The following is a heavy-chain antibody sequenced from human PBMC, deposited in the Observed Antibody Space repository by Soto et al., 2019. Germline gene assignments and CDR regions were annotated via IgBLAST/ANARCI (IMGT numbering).Heavy chain of an antibody. D-gene: IGHD4-17*01. Sequence: QIPLVQSGAEVKKPGSSVKVSCKASGGTFSTYAISWVRQAPGQGLEWMGGIIPMYGRTTYAQKFQDRVSITADKATTTAYMEPSRLRSGDTAEYYCALGSDYLFDPWGRGTLVTVSS. CDR1: GGTFSTYA. CDR2: IIPMYGRT. CDR3: ALGSDYLFDP. J-gene: IGHJ5*02. V-gene: IGHV1-69*06.